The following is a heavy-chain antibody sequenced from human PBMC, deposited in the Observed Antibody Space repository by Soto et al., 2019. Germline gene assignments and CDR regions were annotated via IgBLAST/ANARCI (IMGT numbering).Heavy chain of an antibody. V-gene: IGHV3-23*01. CDR2: ISGSGGST. J-gene: IGHJ5*02. Sequence: GGSLSLSCAASGFPFSSYAMSWVRQAPGKGLEWVSAISGSGGSTYYADSVKGRFTISRDNSKNTLYLQMNSLRAEDTAVYYCAKDRAQLELHFDPWGQGTLVTVSS. CDR1: GFPFSSYA. D-gene: IGHD1-1*01. CDR3: AKDRAQLELHFDP.